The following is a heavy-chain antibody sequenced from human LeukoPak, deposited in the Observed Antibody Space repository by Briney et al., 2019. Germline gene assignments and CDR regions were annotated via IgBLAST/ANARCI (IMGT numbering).Heavy chain of an antibody. V-gene: IGHV3-48*03. D-gene: IGHD6-19*01. CDR3: ARDGAVAGLLDY. CDR1: GFTFSSYE. J-gene: IGHJ4*02. CDR2: ISSSGSTI. Sequence: GGSLRLSCAASGFTFSSYEMNWVRQAPGKGLEWVSYISSSGSTIYYADSVKGRFTISRDNAKNSLYLQMNSLRAEDTAVYYCARDGAVAGLLDYWGQGTLVTVSS.